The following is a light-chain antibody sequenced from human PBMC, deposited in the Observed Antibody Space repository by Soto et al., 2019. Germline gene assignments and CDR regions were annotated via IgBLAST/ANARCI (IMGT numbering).Light chain of an antibody. CDR3: SSYTSSDTLE. Sequence: QSALTQPASVSGSPGLSVTISCTGSSSDVGRYNEISWYQQHPGKAPKLMIYDVTYRPSGVSNRFSGSKSGNTASLTISGLQAEDEADYYCSSYTSSDTLEFGGGTKLTVL. CDR2: DVT. V-gene: IGLV2-14*01. J-gene: IGLJ2*01. CDR1: SSDVGRYNE.